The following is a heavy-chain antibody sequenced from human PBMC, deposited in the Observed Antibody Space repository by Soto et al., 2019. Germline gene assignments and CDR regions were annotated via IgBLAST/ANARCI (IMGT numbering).Heavy chain of an antibody. D-gene: IGHD4-4*01. CDR2: ISGSGGST. CDR1: GFTFSSYA. V-gene: IGHV3-23*01. Sequence: EVQLLESGGGLVQPGGSLRLSCAASGFTFSSYAMSWVRQAPGKGLEWVSAISGSGGSTYYADSVKGRFTISRDNSKNTLYLQMNSLRAEDTAVYYCAKDTFYRNYDVMSPNWFDPWGQGTLVTVSA. CDR3: AKDTFYRNYDVMSPNWFDP. J-gene: IGHJ5*02.